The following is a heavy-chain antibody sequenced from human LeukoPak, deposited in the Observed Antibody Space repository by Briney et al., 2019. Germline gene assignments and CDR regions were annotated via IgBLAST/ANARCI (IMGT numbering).Heavy chain of an antibody. CDR3: ARVGELELLHYGMDV. D-gene: IGHD1-7*01. J-gene: IGHJ6*02. V-gene: IGHV3-64*01. CDR2: ISSNGGST. CDR1: GFTFSSYA. Sequence: GGSLRLSCAASGFTFSSYAMHWVRQAPGKGLEYVSAISSNGGSTYYANSVKGRFTISRDNSKNTLYLQMGSLRAEDMAVYYCARVGELELLHYGMDVWGQGTTVTVSS.